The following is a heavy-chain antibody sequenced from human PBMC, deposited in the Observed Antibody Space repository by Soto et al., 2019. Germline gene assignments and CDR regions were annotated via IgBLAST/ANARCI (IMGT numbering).Heavy chain of an antibody. Sequence: SETLSLTCTVSGGSISSGGYYWSWIRQHPGKGLEWIGYIYYSGSTYYNPSLKSRVTISVDTSKNQFSLKLSSVTAADTAVYYCARARKGHWAFDIWGQGTMVTVSS. CDR3: ARARKGHWAFDI. CDR1: GGSISSGGYY. CDR2: IYYSGST. V-gene: IGHV4-31*03. J-gene: IGHJ3*02. D-gene: IGHD1-1*01.